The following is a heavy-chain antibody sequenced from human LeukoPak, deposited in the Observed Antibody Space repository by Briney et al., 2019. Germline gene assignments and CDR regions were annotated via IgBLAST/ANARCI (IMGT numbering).Heavy chain of an antibody. J-gene: IGHJ4*02. D-gene: IGHD3-10*01. CDR2: IIPIFGTA. Sequence: GASVKVSCKASGYTFTSYGISWVRQAPGQGLEWMGGIIPIFGTANYAQKFQGRVTITADESTSTAYMELSSLRSEDTAVYYCARLAYGSGSPFDYWGQGTLVTVSS. CDR1: GYTFTSYG. V-gene: IGHV1-69*13. CDR3: ARLAYGSGSPFDY.